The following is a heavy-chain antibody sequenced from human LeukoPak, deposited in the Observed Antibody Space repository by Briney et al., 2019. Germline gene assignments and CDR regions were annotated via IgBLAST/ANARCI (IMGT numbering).Heavy chain of an antibody. CDR3: ARALDCSSTSCYALDAFDI. V-gene: IGHV1-2*02. D-gene: IGHD2-2*01. J-gene: IGHJ3*02. CDR2: INPNSGGT. Sequence: ASVKVSCKASGYTFTGYYMHWVRQAPGQGLEWMGWINPNSGGTNYAQKFQGRVTMTRDTSISTAYMELSRLRSDDTAVYYCARALDCSSTSCYALDAFDIWGQGTMVTVSS. CDR1: GYTFTGYY.